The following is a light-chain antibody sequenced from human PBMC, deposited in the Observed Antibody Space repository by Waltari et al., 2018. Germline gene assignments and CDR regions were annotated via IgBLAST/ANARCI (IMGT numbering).Light chain of an antibody. J-gene: IGLJ3*02. V-gene: IGLV2-14*01. CDR3: TSYTVSTPLV. CDR2: EVS. Sequence: QSALTQPASVSGSPGQSITISCTGTSSDVGSYDYVSWYQQHPGKAPKLIIYEVSNRPSGVSNRFSGSKSGNTGSLTISGLQAEDEADYYCTSYTVSTPLVFGGGTKLTVL. CDR1: SSDVGSYDY.